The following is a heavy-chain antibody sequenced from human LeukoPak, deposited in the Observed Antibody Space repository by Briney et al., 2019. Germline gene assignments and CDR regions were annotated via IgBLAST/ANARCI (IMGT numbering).Heavy chain of an antibody. CDR2: ISSSSSYI. V-gene: IGHV3-21*01. D-gene: IGHD3-22*01. Sequence: GGSLRLSCAASGFTFSSYSMNWVRQAPGKGLEWVSSISSSSSYIYYADSVKGRFTISRDNAKNSLYLQMNSLRAEDTAVYYCARDHHYYDSSGTLDYWGQGTLVTVSS. J-gene: IGHJ4*02. CDR1: GFTFSSYS. CDR3: ARDHHYYDSSGTLDY.